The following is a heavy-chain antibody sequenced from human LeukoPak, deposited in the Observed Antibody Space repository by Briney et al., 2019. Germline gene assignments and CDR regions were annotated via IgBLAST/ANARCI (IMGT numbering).Heavy chain of an antibody. CDR2: IYYSGST. J-gene: IGHJ5*02. D-gene: IGHD2-2*01. CDR3: ARESDRNCFSTSCPNWYAP. CDR1: GVSISSSSYY. V-gene: IGHV4-39*07. Sequence: SESLSLTCTVSGVSISSSSYYWGWIRQPPGKGLEWIGSIYYSGSTYDNPSIKSRVTISVDTSKNQFSLKLSPVTAADTAVYYCARESDRNCFSTSCPNWYAPWGQGTLVTVPS.